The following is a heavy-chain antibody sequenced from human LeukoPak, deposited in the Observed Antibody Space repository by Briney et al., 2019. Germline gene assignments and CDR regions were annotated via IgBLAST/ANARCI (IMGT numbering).Heavy chain of an antibody. CDR1: GFTFSSYS. CDR3: ARDLEYSSSIFDY. V-gene: IGHV3-48*04. CDR2: ISSSRSTI. J-gene: IGHJ4*02. Sequence: PGGSLRLSCAASGFTFSSYSMNWVRQAPGKGLEWVSYISSSRSTIYYADSVKGRFTISRDNAKNSLYLQMNSLRAEDTAVYYCARDLEYSSSIFDYWGQGTLVTVSS. D-gene: IGHD6-6*01.